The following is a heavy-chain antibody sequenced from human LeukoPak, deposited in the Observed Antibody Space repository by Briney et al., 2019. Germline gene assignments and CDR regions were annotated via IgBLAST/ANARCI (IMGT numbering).Heavy chain of an antibody. D-gene: IGHD3-22*01. CDR2: ISYDGSNK. Sequence: GGSLRLSCAASGFTFDDYAMHWVRQAPGKGLEWVAVISYDGSNKYYADSVKGRFTISRGNSKNTLYLQMNSLRAEDTAVYYCASNTDCSGYYVDYWGQGTLVTVSS. V-gene: IGHV3-30*04. CDR1: GFTFDDYA. CDR3: ASNTDCSGYYVDY. J-gene: IGHJ4*02.